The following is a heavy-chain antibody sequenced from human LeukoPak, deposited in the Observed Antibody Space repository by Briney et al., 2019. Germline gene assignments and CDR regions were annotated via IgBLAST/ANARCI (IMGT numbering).Heavy chain of an antibody. V-gene: IGHV4-4*07. Sequence: PSETLSLTCTVSGGSISSYYWSWIRQPAGKGLEWIGRIYTSGSTNYNPSLKSRVTMSVDTSKNQFSLKLSSVTAADTAVYYCARHVSQQLDREYYFDYWGQGTLVTVSS. CDR3: ARHVSQQLDREYYFDY. D-gene: IGHD6-13*01. CDR1: GGSISSYY. CDR2: IYTSGST. J-gene: IGHJ4*02.